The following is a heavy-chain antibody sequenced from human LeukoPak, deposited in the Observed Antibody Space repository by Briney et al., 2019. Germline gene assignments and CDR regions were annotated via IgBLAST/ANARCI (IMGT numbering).Heavy chain of an antibody. Sequence: SETLSLTCTVSGGSISSYYWSWIRQPPGKGLEWIGYIYYSGSTNYNPSLKSRVTISVDTSKNQFSLKLSSVTAADTAVYYCAREFLEPRYYYYYYYMDVWGKGTTVPVSS. CDR2: IYYSGST. CDR1: GGSISSYY. CDR3: AREFLEPRYYYYYYYMDV. J-gene: IGHJ6*03. V-gene: IGHV4-59*01. D-gene: IGHD1-1*01.